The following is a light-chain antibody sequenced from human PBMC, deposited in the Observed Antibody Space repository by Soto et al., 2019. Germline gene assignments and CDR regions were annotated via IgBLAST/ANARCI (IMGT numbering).Light chain of an antibody. V-gene: IGKV1-39*01. J-gene: IGKJ2*01. CDR2: AAS. Sequence: SQMTQSPSSLSASVGDRVTITCRASQRISSYLNWYQQKPGKAPKILIYAASSLQSGVPSRFSGSGSGTDFTLTISSLQPEDFAIYYCQQTYSTPYTFGQGTKLEIK. CDR1: QRISSY. CDR3: QQTYSTPYT.